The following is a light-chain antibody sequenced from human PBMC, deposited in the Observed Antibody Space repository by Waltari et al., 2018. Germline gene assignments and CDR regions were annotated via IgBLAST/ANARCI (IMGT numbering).Light chain of an antibody. CDR1: SSAVRRYNS. CDR3: CSYAGSRSV. Sequence: QSALTQPASVSGSPGQSITISGTGTSSAVRRYNSVSLYQLLPGKAPKLMIYEVEKRPSGVSDRFSGSKSGNTASLTISGLQTEDEADYYCCSYAGSRSVFGSGTKVTVL. V-gene: IGLV2-23*02. J-gene: IGLJ1*01. CDR2: EVE.